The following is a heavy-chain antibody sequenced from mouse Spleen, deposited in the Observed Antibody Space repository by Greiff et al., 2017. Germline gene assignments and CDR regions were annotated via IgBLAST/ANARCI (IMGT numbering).Heavy chain of an antibody. D-gene: IGHD2-13*01. CDR3: ARGHYGDPAWFAY. Sequence: VQLQQPGAELVRPGSSVKLSCKASGYTFTSYWMHWVKQRPIQGLEWIGNIDPSDSETHYNQKFKDKATLTVDKSSSTAYMQLSSLTSEDSAVYYCARGHYGDPAWFAYWGQGTLVTVSA. CDR1: GYTFTSYW. V-gene: IGHV1-52*01. J-gene: IGHJ3*01. CDR2: IDPSDSET.